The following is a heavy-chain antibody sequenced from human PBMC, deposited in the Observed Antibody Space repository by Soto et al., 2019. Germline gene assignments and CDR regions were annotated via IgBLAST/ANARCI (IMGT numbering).Heavy chain of an antibody. CDR3: ARDTSGRTYGSYYYFDY. CDR2: IWYDGSNK. D-gene: IGHD1-26*01. Sequence: QVHLVESGGGVVQPGRSLRLSCAASGFTFSSYGMHWVRQAPGKGLEWVAVIWYDGSNKYYADSVKGRFTISRDNSKNTLYLQMNSLRAEDTAVYYCARDTSGRTYGSYYYFDYWGQGTLVTVSS. CDR1: GFTFSSYG. J-gene: IGHJ4*02. V-gene: IGHV3-33*01.